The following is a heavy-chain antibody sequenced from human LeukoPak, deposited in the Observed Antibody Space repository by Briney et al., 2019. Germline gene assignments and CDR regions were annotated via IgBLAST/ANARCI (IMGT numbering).Heavy chain of an antibody. Sequence: PGRSLRLSCAASGFTFSSYAMHWVRQAPGKGLEWVAVISYDGSNKYYADSVKGRFTISGDNSKNTLYLQMNSLRAEDTAVYYCARVGYESRAEHYYYYYYMDVWGKGTTVTVSS. J-gene: IGHJ6*03. CDR1: GFTFSSYA. CDR3: ARVGYESRAEHYYYYYYMDV. D-gene: IGHD5-18*01. V-gene: IGHV3-30*04. CDR2: ISYDGSNK.